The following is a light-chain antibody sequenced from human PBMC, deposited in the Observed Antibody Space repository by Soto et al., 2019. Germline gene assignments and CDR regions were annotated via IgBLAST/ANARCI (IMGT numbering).Light chain of an antibody. Sequence: NFMLTQPHSVSESPGKTVTISCTRSSDSIASNYVQWYQQRPGSAPSLLIYEDDQRPSGVPDRFSGSIDSSSNSASLTISGLKTEDEADYFCQPYESTNVIFGGGIKLTVL. CDR2: EDD. CDR3: QPYESTNVI. J-gene: IGLJ2*01. V-gene: IGLV6-57*03. CDR1: SDSIASNY.